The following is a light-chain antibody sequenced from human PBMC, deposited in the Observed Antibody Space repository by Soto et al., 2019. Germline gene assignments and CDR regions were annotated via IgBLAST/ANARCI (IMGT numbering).Light chain of an antibody. J-gene: IGKJ4*01. CDR2: GAN. V-gene: IGKV3-15*01. CDR1: QSVSSN. Sequence: ERVMTQSPATLSVSPGERATLYCRASQSVSSNLAWYQQKPGQAPRLLIYGANTRVTGVPDRFSGSGSGTDFTLTISRLEPEDFAVYYCQLYLSSFLTFGGGTKVDI. CDR3: QLYLSSFLT.